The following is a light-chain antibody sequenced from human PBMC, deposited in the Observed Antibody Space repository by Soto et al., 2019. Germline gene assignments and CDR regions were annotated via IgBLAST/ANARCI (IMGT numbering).Light chain of an antibody. J-gene: IGKJ5*01. V-gene: IGKV3-11*01. CDR1: QSVSSY. CDR3: QQCSNPHIT. CDR2: DAS. Sequence: VVVTQSPVALSLYVGERATISCRASQSVSSYLAWYQQKPGQAPRLLIYDASSWATGIPARFSGSGSGTDFTLTISILQPEDVTVYCSQQCSNPHITFGERT.